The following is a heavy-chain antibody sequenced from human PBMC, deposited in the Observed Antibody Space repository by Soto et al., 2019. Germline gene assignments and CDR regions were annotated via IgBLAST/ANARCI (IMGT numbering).Heavy chain of an antibody. D-gene: IGHD1-26*01. CDR2: IRPGGDST. Sequence: GGSLILSCAASGFRFRTRAMSWVRQAPGKGLEWVASIRPGGDSTYYADSVKGRFAVSRDNSNVTLYLQMDSLRVEDTAIYYCTTHEEGAPWAGGFDSWGQGTLVTVSS. J-gene: IGHJ5*01. V-gene: IGHV3-23*01. CDR3: TTHEEGAPWAGGFDS. CDR1: GFRFRTRA.